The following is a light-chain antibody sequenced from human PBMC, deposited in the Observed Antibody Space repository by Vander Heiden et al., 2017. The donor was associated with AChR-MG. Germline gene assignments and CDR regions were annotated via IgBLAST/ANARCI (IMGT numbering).Light chain of an antibody. CDR1: SRDVGTYDL. CDR2: EVS. CDR3: CAYADSGTVL. Sequence: QSALTHPASVSGSPARSITISSTGTSRDVGTYDLVPWYHHHPGKAPKIMIYEVSKRPSGVSNRFSASKSGNTASLTISGLQAEDEADYYCCAYADSGTVLFGGGTKLTVL. V-gene: IGLV2-23*02. J-gene: IGLJ2*01.